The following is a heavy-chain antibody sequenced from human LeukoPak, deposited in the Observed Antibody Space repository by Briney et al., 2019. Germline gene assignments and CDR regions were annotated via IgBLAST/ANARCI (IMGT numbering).Heavy chain of an antibody. D-gene: IGHD6-13*01. CDR2: IGSRSRTT. CDR1: GFTFSSNS. CDR3: ARGFGSNFDI. Sequence: GGSLRLSCAASGFTFSSNSMNWVRQAPGKGLEWVSYIGSRSRTTYYADSVKGRFTISRDNAKNSLYLQMNSLRDEDTAVYYCARGFGSNFDIWGQGTMVTVS. V-gene: IGHV3-48*02. J-gene: IGHJ3*02.